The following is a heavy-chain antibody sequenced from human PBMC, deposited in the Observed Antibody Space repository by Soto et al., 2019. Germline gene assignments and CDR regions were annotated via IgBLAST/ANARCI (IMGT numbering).Heavy chain of an antibody. CDR2: INSDGSST. D-gene: IGHD2-15*01. CDR3: ARPTSLGGNPFDY. V-gene: IGHV3-74*01. CDR1: GFTFISYW. J-gene: IGHJ4*02. Sequence: PWGSLRLSCAASGFTFISYWMHWVRQAPGKGLVWVSRINSDGSSTSYADSVKGRFTISRDNAKNTLYLQMNSLRAEDTAVYYCARPTSLGGNPFDYWGQGTLVTVSS.